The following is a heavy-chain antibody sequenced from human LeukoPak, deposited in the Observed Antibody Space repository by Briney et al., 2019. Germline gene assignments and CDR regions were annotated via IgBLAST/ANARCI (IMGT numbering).Heavy chain of an antibody. V-gene: IGHV3-23*01. CDR3: AKPGRDCSSTSCYCQH. J-gene: IGHJ1*01. Sequence: GGSLRLSCAASGFTFSSYAMSWVRQAPWKGLEWVSAISGSGGSTYYADSVKGRFTISRDNSKNTLYLQMNSLRAEDTAVYYCAKPGRDCSSTSCYCQHWGQGTLVTVSS. D-gene: IGHD2-2*01. CDR2: ISGSGGST. CDR1: GFTFSSYA.